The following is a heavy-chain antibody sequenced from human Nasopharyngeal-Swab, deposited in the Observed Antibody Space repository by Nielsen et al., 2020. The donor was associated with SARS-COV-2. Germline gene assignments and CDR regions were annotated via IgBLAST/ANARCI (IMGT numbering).Heavy chain of an antibody. CDR1: GFTFSSYG. Sequence: GESLKISCAASGFTFSSYGMHWVRQAPGKGLGWVAVISYDGSNKYYADSVKGRFTISRDNSKNTLYLQMNSLRAEDTAVYYCAKEDASKQLAEDWGQGTLVTVSS. CDR2: ISYDGSNK. J-gene: IGHJ4*02. V-gene: IGHV3-30*18. D-gene: IGHD6-13*01. CDR3: AKEDASKQLAED.